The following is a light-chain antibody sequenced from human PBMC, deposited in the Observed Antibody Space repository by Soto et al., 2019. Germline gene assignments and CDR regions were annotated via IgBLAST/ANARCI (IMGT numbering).Light chain of an antibody. Sequence: QSVLTQPTCVSGSSGQSITISCTGNHNDIGTYDYVSWYQQHPGRAPRLLIHGVTTRPSGISGRFSASKSGLTASLTISGLQPEDEADYYCSSFTSNRIYVFGPGTKVTVL. CDR1: HNDIGTYDY. V-gene: IGLV2-14*03. CDR3: SSFTSNRIYV. J-gene: IGLJ1*01. CDR2: GVT.